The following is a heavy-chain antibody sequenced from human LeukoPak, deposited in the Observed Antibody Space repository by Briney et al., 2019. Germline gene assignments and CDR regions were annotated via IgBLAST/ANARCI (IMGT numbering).Heavy chain of an antibody. Sequence: PGGSLRLSCAASGFTFSSYSMNWVRQAPGKGLEWVSSISSSGSYIYYADSVKGRFTISRDNAKNSLYLQMNSLRAEDTAVYYCARAYDSSGYYSSVFDYWGQGTLVTVSS. CDR1: GFTFSSYS. CDR2: ISSSGSYI. D-gene: IGHD3-22*01. CDR3: ARAYDSSGYYSSVFDY. V-gene: IGHV3-21*01. J-gene: IGHJ4*02.